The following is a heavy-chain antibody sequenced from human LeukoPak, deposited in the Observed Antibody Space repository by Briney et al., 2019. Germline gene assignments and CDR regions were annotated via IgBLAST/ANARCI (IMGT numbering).Heavy chain of an antibody. D-gene: IGHD3-22*01. Sequence: GGSLRLSCAASGFTFSSYSMNWVRQAPGKGLEWVSSISSSSSYIYYADSVKGRFTISRDNAKNSLYLQMNSLRAEDTAVYYCARGSYYYDSSGYYYLFAYWGQGTLVTVSS. CDR2: ISSSSSYI. J-gene: IGHJ4*02. CDR3: ARGSYYYDSSGYYYLFAY. V-gene: IGHV3-21*01. CDR1: GFTFSSYS.